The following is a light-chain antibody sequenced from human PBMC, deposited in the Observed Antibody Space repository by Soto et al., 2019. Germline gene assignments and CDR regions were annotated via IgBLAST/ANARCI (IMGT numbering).Light chain of an antibody. CDR1: SSNIGNNY. CDR3: ATWDSSLSAHV. Sequence: QSVLTQPPSVSAAPGQKVTISCSGSSSNIGNNYVSWYQQLPGTAPKLLIYDNHNRPSGIPDRFSGSKSGTSATLGITGLQTGDEADYYCATWDSSLSAHVFGTGTKVTVL. CDR2: DNH. V-gene: IGLV1-51*01. J-gene: IGLJ1*01.